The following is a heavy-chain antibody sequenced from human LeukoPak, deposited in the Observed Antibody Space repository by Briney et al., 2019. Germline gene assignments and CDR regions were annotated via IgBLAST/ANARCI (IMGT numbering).Heavy chain of an antibody. V-gene: IGHV3-23*01. J-gene: IGHJ4*02. CDR2: ISGSGGST. D-gene: IGHD4-17*01. CDR1: GFTFSSYA. CDR3: ANNYGDYEDYFDY. Sequence: GGSLRLSCAASGFTFSSYAMSWVRQAPGKGLVWVSAISGSGGSTYYADSVKGRFTISRDNSKNTLYLQMNSLRAEDTAVYYCANNYGDYEDYFDYWGQGTLVTVSS.